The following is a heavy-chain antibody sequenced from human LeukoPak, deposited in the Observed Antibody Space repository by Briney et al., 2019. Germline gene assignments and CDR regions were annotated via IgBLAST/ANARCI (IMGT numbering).Heavy chain of an antibody. CDR2: ITAPGDAT. CDR3: ARGQRAHVEWSSYMDV. D-gene: IGHD3-3*01. V-gene: IGHV3-23*01. CDR1: GFNFNSNA. Sequence: GGSLRLSCATSGFNFNSNAMIWVRQAPGKGLECVSAITAPGDATYYADSVKGRFSISRDNSKNTLYLQMNNLRAEDTAVYYCARGQRAHVEWSSYMDVWGKGTTVTVSS. J-gene: IGHJ6*03.